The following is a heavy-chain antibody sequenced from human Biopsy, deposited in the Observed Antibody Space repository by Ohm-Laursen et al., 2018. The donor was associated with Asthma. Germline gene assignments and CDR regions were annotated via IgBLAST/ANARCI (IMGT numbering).Heavy chain of an antibody. CDR2: ITTDDVHK. V-gene: IGHV3-33*08. Sequence: SLRLSCAASGFTFGDYWMGWVRQAPGEGLEWLALITTDDVHKYNGESVRGRFSISRDNSKRTVYLHMAGLTVADTAVYFCARGEDPRPVADHLDIWGQGARVIVSS. CDR1: GFTFGDYW. CDR3: ARGEDPRPVADHLDI. J-gene: IGHJ4*02. D-gene: IGHD6-6*01.